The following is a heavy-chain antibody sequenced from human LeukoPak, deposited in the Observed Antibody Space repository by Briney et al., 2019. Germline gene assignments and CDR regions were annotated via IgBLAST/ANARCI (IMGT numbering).Heavy chain of an antibody. CDR3: ARDLGSSGVIDY. J-gene: IGHJ4*02. D-gene: IGHD6-13*01. V-gene: IGHV4-61*02. CDR1: GGSISSGSYY. Sequence: SETLSLTCTVSGGSISSGSYYWSWIRQPAGKGLEWIGRIYTSGSTNYNPSLKSRVTISVDTSKNQFSLKLSSVTAADTAVYYCARDLGSSGVIDYWGQGTLVTVSS. CDR2: IYTSGST.